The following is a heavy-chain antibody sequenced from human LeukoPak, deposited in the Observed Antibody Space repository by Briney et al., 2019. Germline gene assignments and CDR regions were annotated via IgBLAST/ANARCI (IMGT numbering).Heavy chain of an antibody. D-gene: IGHD1-26*01. V-gene: IGHV5-51*01. CDR1: GYNFANYW. Sequence: GESLKISCKGSGYNFANYWIGWVRQMPGKGLEWMGIIYPGDSDTRYSPSFQGQVTISADQSISTAYLQWSSLKASDTAMYYCARPPSGSTTGNFDYWGQGTLVTVSS. CDR3: ARPPSGSTTGNFDY. J-gene: IGHJ4*02. CDR2: IYPGDSDT.